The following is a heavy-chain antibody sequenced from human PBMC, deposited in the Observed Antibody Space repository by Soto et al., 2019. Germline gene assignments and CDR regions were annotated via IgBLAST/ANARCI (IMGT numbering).Heavy chain of an antibody. J-gene: IGHJ6*02. D-gene: IGHD2-21*02. CDR3: ARDLWGYCGTDCYPLDV. V-gene: IGHV4-34*01. CDR2: INHSGST. CDR1: CRSFSGYY. Sequence: SDTLSLTCAVNCRSFSGYYWSWIRQPPGKGLEWIGEINHSGSTNYNPSLKSRVTISVDTSKNQFSLKLSSVTAADTAVYYCARDLWGYCGTDCYPLDVWGQGTTVT.